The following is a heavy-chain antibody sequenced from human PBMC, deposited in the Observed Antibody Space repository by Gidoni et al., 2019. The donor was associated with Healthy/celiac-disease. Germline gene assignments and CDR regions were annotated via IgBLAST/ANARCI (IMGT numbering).Heavy chain of an antibody. D-gene: IGHD3-3*01. Sequence: EVQLVESGGGLVQTGGSLRLSCAASGFTFSRYWMSWVRQAPGKGLEWVANIKQDGSEKYYVDSVKGRFTISRDNAKNSLYLQMNSLRAEDTAVYYCAREGFLEWLDYYYYYGMDVWGQGTTVTVSS. J-gene: IGHJ6*02. CDR1: GFTFSRYW. V-gene: IGHV3-7*01. CDR2: IKQDGSEK. CDR3: AREGFLEWLDYYYYYGMDV.